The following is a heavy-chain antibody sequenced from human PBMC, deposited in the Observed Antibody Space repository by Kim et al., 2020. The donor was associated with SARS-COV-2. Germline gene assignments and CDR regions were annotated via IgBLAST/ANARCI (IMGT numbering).Heavy chain of an antibody. Sequence: GGPLRLSCAASGFTFSSYWMHWVRQAPGTGLVWVSRINNDGVDTIYADFVKGRFTISRDNAKNTLYLQMNSLRVEDTAVYFCVRGSGSYGYGMGVWGQGTTVTVSS. J-gene: IGHJ6*02. CDR1: GFTFSSYW. D-gene: IGHD3-3*01. V-gene: IGHV3-74*01. CDR2: INNDGVDT. CDR3: VRGSGSYGYGMGV.